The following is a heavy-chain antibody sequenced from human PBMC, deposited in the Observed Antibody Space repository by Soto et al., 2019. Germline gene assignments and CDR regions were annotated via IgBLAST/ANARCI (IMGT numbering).Heavy chain of an antibody. V-gene: IGHV3-30-3*01. CDR1: GFTFSSYA. CDR3: ARDSYSNYENYYYGMDV. CDR2: ISYDGSNK. Sequence: QVQLVESGGGVVQPGRSLRLSCAASGFTFSSYAMHWVRQAPGKGLEWVAVISYDGSNKYYADSVKGRFTISRDNSKNTLYLQMNSLRADDTAVYYCARDSYSNYENYYYGMDVWGQGTTVTVSS. D-gene: IGHD4-4*01. J-gene: IGHJ6*02.